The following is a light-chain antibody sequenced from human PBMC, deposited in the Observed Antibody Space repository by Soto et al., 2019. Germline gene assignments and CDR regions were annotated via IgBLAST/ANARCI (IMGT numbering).Light chain of an antibody. CDR2: GAS. CDR1: LNIGDS. CDR3: LQTYNLPRT. J-gene: IGKJ1*01. V-gene: IGKV1-39*01. Sequence: DIQMTQSPSSLSASVGDRVTITCRASLNIGDSLSWFQQKAGKPPTQLIYGASALQSRFPVRFSGSASGTDFTITITNMQREDFATYYCLQTYNLPRTFCQGTKVEFK.